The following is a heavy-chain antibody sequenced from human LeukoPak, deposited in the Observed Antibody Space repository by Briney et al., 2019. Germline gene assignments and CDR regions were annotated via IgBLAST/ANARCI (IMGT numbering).Heavy chain of an antibody. V-gene: IGHV3-30*02. CDR2: IRYDGSNK. CDR3: AKVDPMGAHRPFDY. D-gene: IGHD1-26*01. J-gene: IGHJ4*02. CDR1: GFIFSSYG. Sequence: PGGSLRLSCAASGFIFSSYGMHWVRQAPGKGLEWVTFIRYDGSNKYYADSVKGRFTISRDNSKNTLYLQMNSLRAEDTAVYYCAKVDPMGAHRPFDYWGQGTLVTVSS.